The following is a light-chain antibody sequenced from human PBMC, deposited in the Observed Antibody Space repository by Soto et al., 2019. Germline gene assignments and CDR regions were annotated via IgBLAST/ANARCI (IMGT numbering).Light chain of an antibody. J-gene: IGKJ2*01. Sequence: DIQMTQSPSTLSASVGDRVTITCRASQSISSWLAWYQQKPGKAPKLLIYKASSLESGVPSRFSGSESGTEFTLTISSLQPDDFATYYCQQYNSYSPYTFGQGPKLDIK. CDR3: QQYNSYSPYT. V-gene: IGKV1-5*03. CDR1: QSISSW. CDR2: KAS.